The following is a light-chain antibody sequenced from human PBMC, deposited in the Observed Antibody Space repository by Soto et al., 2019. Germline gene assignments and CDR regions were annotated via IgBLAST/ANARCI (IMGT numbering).Light chain of an antibody. V-gene: IGLV4-69*01. J-gene: IGLJ2*01. CDR1: SGHSSHA. CDR2: LNSDGSH. CDR3: QTWDTGIQV. Sequence: QPVLTQSPPSASASLGASVKLTCTLSSGHSSHAIAWHQQQPEKGPRYLMKLNSDGSHSKGDGIPDRFSGSSSGADRYLTISSLQSEDEADYYCQTWDTGIQVFGGGTQLTVL.